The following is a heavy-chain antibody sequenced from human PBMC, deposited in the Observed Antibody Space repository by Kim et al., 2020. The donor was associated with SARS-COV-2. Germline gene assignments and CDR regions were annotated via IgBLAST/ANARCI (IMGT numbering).Heavy chain of an antibody. J-gene: IGHJ5*02. D-gene: IGHD6-19*01. CDR2: MNPNSGNT. CDR1: GYTFTSYD. CDR3: ARGRGSKQWLSTVRFDP. Sequence: ASVKVSCKASGYTFTSYDINWVRQATGQGLEWMGWMNPNSGNTGYAQKFQGRVTMTRNTSISTAYMELSSLRSEDTAVYYCARGRGSKQWLSTVRFDPWGQETLLTVSS. V-gene: IGHV1-8*01.